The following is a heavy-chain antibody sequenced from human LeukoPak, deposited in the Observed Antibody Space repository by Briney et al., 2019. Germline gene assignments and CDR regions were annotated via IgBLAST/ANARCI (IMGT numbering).Heavy chain of an antibody. CDR2: IYWNDDK. CDR1: GFSLSTSGVG. CDR3: AHTNDYGDYLQNYYYGMDV. V-gene: IGHV2-5*01. D-gene: IGHD4-17*01. J-gene: IGHJ6*02. Sequence: ESGPTLMKPTQTLTLTCTFSGFSLSTSGVGVSWIRQPPGKALEWLVLIYWNDDKRYSPSLKSRLTITKDTSKNQVVLTMTNMDPVDTATYYCAHTNDYGDYLQNYYYGMDVWGQGTTVTVSS.